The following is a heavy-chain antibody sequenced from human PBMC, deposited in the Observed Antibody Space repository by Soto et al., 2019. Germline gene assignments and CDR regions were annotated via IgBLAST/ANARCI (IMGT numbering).Heavy chain of an antibody. V-gene: IGHV1-69*06. J-gene: IGHJ6*02. CDR2: IIPLLKKV. CDR3: ARDPVDLFGYMDV. CDR1: GGTFASYS. D-gene: IGHD6-25*01. Sequence: QEELVQSGAEVKKPGSSVNVSCKASGGTFASYSITWVRQAPGQRLEWMGEIIPLLKKVNYAQKFQGRVTITGDRSTRTVYMALSRLRSDDSAVYYLARDPVDLFGYMDVWGHGTTVTVS.